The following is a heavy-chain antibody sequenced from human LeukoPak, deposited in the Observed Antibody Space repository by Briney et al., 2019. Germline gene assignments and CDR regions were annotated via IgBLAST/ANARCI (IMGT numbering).Heavy chain of an antibody. CDR2: IYHSGST. D-gene: IGHD3-22*01. CDR1: GGSISSSNW. V-gene: IGHV4-4*02. Sequence: SGTLSLTCAVSGGSISSSNWWSWVRQPPGKGLEWIGEIYHSGSTNYNPSLKSRVTISVDTSKNQFSLKLNSVTAADTAVYYCARVVQSTDSSGFYLPEYFQHWGQGTLVTVSS. J-gene: IGHJ1*01. CDR3: ARVVQSTDSSGFYLPEYFQH.